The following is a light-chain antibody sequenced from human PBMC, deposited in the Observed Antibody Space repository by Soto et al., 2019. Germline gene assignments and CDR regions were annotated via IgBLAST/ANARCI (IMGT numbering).Light chain of an antibody. J-gene: IGKJ1*01. CDR3: QQYNNWPRT. CDR1: QSVSSN. V-gene: IGKV3-15*01. Sequence: EIGMTQSPATLSVSPGERATLSFRASQSVSSNLAWYQQKPGQAPRLLIYGASTRATGIPARFSGSGSGTEFTLTISSLQSEDFAVYYCQQYNNWPRTFGQRTKV. CDR2: GAS.